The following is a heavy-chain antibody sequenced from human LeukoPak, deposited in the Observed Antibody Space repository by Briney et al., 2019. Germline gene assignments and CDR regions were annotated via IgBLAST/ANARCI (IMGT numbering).Heavy chain of an antibody. V-gene: IGHV4-34*01. CDR2: INHRGST. Sequence: SETLSLTCAVYGGSFSGYYWSWIRQPPGKGLEWIGEINHRGSTNYNPSLKSRVTISVDTSKNQFSLKLSSVTAADTAVYYCARGFPTGDWPLRWLQRYYFDYWGQGTLCTVSS. D-gene: IGHD7-27*01. CDR3: ARGFPTGDWPLRWLQRYYFDY. J-gene: IGHJ4*02. CDR1: GGSFSGYY.